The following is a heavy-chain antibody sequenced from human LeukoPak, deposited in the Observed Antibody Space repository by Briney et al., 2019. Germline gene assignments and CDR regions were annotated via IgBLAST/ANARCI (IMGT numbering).Heavy chain of an antibody. V-gene: IGHV4-39*01. D-gene: IGHD3-22*01. CDR3: ARGVLYYYDSSGFDY. Sequence: SETLSLTCTVSGGSFSSSSYYWGWIRPPPGKGLEWIGSIYYSGSTYYNPSLKSRVTISVDTSKNQFSLKLSSVTAADTAVYYCARGVLYYYDSSGFDYWGQGTLVTVSS. J-gene: IGHJ4*02. CDR2: IYYSGST. CDR1: GGSFSSSSYY.